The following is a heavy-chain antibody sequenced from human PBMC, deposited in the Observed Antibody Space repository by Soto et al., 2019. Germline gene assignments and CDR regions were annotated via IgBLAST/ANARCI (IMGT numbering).Heavy chain of an antibody. CDR1: GDTFSSYG. V-gene: IGHV1-69*01. D-gene: IGHD2-2*01. J-gene: IGHJ4*02. CDR2: IKPVFGSP. CDR3: ARAGGHCSSTSCVDF. Sequence: QVQLGQSGAEVKKPGSSVKVSCKTSGDTFSSYGINWVRLAPGQGLEWMGGIKPVFGSPVYARKFEGRLTMTADESTSTAYMQLSSLNSEDTAVSYCARAGGHCSSTSCVDFWGQGTLITVSS.